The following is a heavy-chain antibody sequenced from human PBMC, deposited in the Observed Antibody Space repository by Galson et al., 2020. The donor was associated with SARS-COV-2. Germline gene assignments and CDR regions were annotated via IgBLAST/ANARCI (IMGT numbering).Heavy chain of an antibody. D-gene: IGHD3-22*01. CDR3: RTYYYDSSGYPPSDY. CDR1: GFTFSSYA. V-gene: IGHV3-23*01. CDR2: ISGSGGST. Sequence: GGSLRLSCAASGFTFSSYAMSWVRQAPGKGLEWVSAISGSGGSTYYADSVKGRFTISRDNSKNTLYLQMNSLRAEDTAVYYCRTYYYDSSGYPPSDYWGQGTLVTVSS. J-gene: IGHJ4*02.